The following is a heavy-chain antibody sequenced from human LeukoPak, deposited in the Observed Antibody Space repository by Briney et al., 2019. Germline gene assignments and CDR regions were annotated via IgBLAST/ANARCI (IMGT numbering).Heavy chain of an antibody. D-gene: IGHD2-2*02. V-gene: IGHV4-39*01. CDR1: GASISSSSYY. CDR3: ARLPRCSSTSCYTWYFDS. Sequence: SETLSLTCTVSGASISSSSYYWGWIRQPPGKGLEWIGSIYYSGGFYYNVSLKSRVTISTDTSKNQFSLKLSSVTAADTAVYYCARLPRCSSTSCYTWYFDSWGQGTLVTVSS. CDR2: IYYSGGF. J-gene: IGHJ4*02.